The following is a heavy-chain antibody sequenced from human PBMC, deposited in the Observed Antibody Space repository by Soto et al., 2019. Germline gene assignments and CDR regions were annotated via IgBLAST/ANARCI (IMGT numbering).Heavy chain of an antibody. CDR3: ARLMVYGAWDYYYYMDV. CDR2: IYYSGST. V-gene: IGHV4-59*08. Sequence: SETLSLTCTVSGGSISSYYWSWIRQPPGKGLEWIGYIYYSGSTNYNPSLKSRVTISVDTSKNQFSLKLRSVTAADTAVYYCARLMVYGAWDYYYYMDVWGKGTTVTVSS. D-gene: IGHD2-8*01. J-gene: IGHJ6*03. CDR1: GGSISSYY.